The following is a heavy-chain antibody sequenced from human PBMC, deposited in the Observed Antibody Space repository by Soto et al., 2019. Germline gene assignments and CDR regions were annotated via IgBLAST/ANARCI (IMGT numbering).Heavy chain of an antibody. Sequence: SLRLSCAASGFNFDDYAMHWVRQAPGKGLEWVSGISWNSDRIDYVDSVKGRFTLSRDSAKSSVYLQMNNLRGEDTALYYCSKDIGSARGTSNFLGQGTLVTVGS. D-gene: IGHD1-7*01. CDR2: ISWNSDRI. J-gene: IGHJ4*02. CDR3: SKDIGSARGTSNF. CDR1: GFNFDDYA. V-gene: IGHV3-9*01.